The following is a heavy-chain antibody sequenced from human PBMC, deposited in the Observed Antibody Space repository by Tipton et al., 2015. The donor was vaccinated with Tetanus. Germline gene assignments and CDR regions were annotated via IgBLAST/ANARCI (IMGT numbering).Heavy chain of an antibody. Sequence: TLSLTCTVSGGSISSSAYSWGWFRQSSGKGLEWIGSISYSGSTYHNPSLKSRVTISVGEPKRQFSLNLTSVTAADTAVYYCARYNSYVYAMDVWGQGTTVTVSS. D-gene: IGHD5-24*01. CDR1: GGSISSSAYS. CDR3: ARYNSYVYAMDV. J-gene: IGHJ6*02. CDR2: ISYSGST. V-gene: IGHV4-39*07.